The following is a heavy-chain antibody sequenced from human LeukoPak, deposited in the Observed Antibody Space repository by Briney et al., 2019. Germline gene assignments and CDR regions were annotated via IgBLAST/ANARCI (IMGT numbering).Heavy chain of an antibody. CDR2: VGESVHTK. Sequence: GGSLRLSCVASRFTIATYDMSWIRQAPGKGLEWVLDVGESVHTKHYADSVKGRFFISRDNSKNTVHLEMNSQRAEDTAVYYCAKDSLIVVRGVGSDDGFAVWGQGTMVTVSS. CDR3: AKDSLIVVRGVGSDDGFAV. J-gene: IGHJ3*01. CDR1: RFTIATYD. D-gene: IGHD3-10*01. V-gene: IGHV3-23*01.